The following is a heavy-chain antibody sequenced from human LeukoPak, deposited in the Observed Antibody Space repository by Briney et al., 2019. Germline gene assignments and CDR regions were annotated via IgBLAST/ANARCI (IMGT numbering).Heavy chain of an antibody. J-gene: IGHJ4*02. CDR3: ARGVWAGSATWSDY. V-gene: IGHV4-34*01. CDR2: INHSGST. D-gene: IGHD2-15*01. CDR1: GGSFCGYH. Sequence: PSETLSLTCAVHGGSFCGYHFSRIPQPPGKGLEWIGEINHSGSTNYNPSLKSRVTISVDTSKNQFSLKLSSVTAADTAVYYCARGVWAGSATWSDYWGQGTLVTVSS.